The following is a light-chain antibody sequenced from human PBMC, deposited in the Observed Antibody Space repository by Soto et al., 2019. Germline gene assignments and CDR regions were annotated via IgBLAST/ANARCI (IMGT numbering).Light chain of an antibody. CDR2: EVS. CDR1: SSDVGGYDS. V-gene: IGLV2-14*01. Sequence: QSALTQPASVSGSPGQSITISCTGTSSDVGGYDSVSWYQQHPGKAPKLMIYEVSNRPSGVSSRFSGSKSGNTASLTISGLQAEDEAGYYCSSYTSSSTVGVFGGGTKLTVL. J-gene: IGLJ2*01. CDR3: SSYTSSSTVGV.